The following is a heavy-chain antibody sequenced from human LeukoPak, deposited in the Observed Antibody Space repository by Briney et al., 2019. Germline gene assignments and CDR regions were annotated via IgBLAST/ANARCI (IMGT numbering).Heavy chain of an antibody. J-gene: IGHJ6*02. Sequence: RGGSLTLSCAASRFTFSSYGMHCVRQAPGKGLEWMAAIWYDGSNKYYADSVKGRFTISRDNSKNTLYLQMNSLRAEDTAVYYCARALIPYYYYGMDVWGQGTTVTVSS. D-gene: IGHD2-2*02. V-gene: IGHV3-33*01. CDR2: IWYDGSNK. CDR3: ARALIPYYYYGMDV. CDR1: RFTFSSYG.